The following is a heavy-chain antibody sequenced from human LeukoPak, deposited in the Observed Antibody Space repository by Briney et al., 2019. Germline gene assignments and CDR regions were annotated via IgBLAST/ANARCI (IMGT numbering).Heavy chain of an antibody. D-gene: IGHD3-22*01. Sequence: SVKVSCRASGGTFSSYAISWVRQAPGQGLEWMGGIIPIFGTANYAQKFQGRVTITADESTSTAYMELSSLRSEDTAVYYCAREGFSSGYYDYWGQGTLVTVSS. J-gene: IGHJ4*02. V-gene: IGHV1-69*13. CDR1: GGTFSSYA. CDR3: AREGFSSGYYDY. CDR2: IIPIFGTA.